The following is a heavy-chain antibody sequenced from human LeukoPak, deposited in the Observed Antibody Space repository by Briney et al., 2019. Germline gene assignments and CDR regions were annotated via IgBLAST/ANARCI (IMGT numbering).Heavy chain of an antibody. D-gene: IGHD4-23*01. Sequence: SETLSLTCTVSGVTIGTYYWSWVRQTQGKGLEWLGYLQSCGSPNYTPSLNSPVTTSVDTSDNQFSLRLTSLTAADTAVYYCAASHGGKIAPYDYWGQGILVTVSS. CDR2: LQSCGSP. CDR3: AASHGGKIAPYDY. V-gene: IGHV4-4*08. J-gene: IGHJ4*02. CDR1: GVTIGTYY.